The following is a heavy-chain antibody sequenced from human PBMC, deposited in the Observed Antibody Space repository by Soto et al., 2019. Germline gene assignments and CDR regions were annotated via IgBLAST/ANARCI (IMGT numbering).Heavy chain of an antibody. CDR2: ISSDSSNI. J-gene: IGHJ6*02. D-gene: IGHD3-10*01. Sequence: EVQLVESGGGLVQPGGSTRLSCAASGFTFSIYRMHWVRQAPGKGLEWVSYISSDSSNIAYADSVKGRFTISRDNAKNSLYLQMNSLRAEDTAVYYCATYYGSGSYFPDHYYYGMDVWGQGTTVTVSS. CDR1: GFTFSIYR. V-gene: IGHV3-48*01. CDR3: ATYYGSGSYFPDHYYYGMDV.